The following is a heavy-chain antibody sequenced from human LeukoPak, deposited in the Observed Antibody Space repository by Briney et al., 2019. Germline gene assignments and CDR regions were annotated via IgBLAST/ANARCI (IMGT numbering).Heavy chain of an antibody. J-gene: IGHJ5*02. CDR1: GFTFSGSA. V-gene: IGHV3-73*01. CDR2: IRSKVNSYAT. D-gene: IGHD6-19*01. CDR3: TSGYSSGWEADWLDP. Sequence: GGSLRLSCAASGFTFSGSAMHWVRQASGKGLEWVGRIRSKVNSYATAYAASVKGRFTISRDDSKNTAYLQMNSLKTEDTAVYYCTSGYSSGWEADWLDPWGQGTLVTVSS.